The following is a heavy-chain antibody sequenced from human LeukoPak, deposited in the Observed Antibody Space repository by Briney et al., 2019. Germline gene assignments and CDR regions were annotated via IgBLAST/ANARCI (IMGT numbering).Heavy chain of an antibody. J-gene: IGHJ6*03. D-gene: IGHD5-12*01. V-gene: IGHV1-69*05. CDR2: IIPIFGTA. CDR1: GGTFSSYA. Sequence: GASVKVSCKASGGTFSSYAISWVRQAPGQGLEWMGGIIPIFGTANYAQKFQGRVTITTDESTSTAYMELSSLRSEDTAVYYCASHVDIVATTRPVVTAHRPYYYYMDVWGKGTTVTVSS. CDR3: ASHVDIVATTRPVVTAHRPYYYYMDV.